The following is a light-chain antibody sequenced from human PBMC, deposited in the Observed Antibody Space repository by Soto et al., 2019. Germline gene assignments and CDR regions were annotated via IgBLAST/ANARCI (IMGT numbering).Light chain of an antibody. CDR2: EAS. CDR3: QQSYSFPRT. Sequence: DIQMTQSPSTLSASVGDRVTITCRASQSISSYLNWYQQKPGKAPKLLIYEASSLETGVPSRFSGSGSGTDFTLTISSLQPEDFATYYCQQSYSFPRTFGQGTKVDIK. CDR1: QSISSY. V-gene: IGKV1-39*01. J-gene: IGKJ1*01.